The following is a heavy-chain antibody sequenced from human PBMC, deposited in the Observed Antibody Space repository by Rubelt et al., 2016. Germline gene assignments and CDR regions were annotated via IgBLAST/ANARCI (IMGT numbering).Heavy chain of an antibody. CDR3: ARGGHRDGYNYHFDY. J-gene: IGHJ4*02. D-gene: IGHD5-24*01. CDR2: INHSGST. V-gene: IGHV4-34*01. CDR1: GGSFSGYY. Sequence: QVQLQQWGAGLLKPSETLSLTCAVYGGSFSGYYWSWIRQPPGKGLEWIGEINHSGSTHYNPSLKSRVTISVDTSKNQFSLKLSSVTAADTAVYYCARGGHRDGYNYHFDYWGQGTLVTVSS.